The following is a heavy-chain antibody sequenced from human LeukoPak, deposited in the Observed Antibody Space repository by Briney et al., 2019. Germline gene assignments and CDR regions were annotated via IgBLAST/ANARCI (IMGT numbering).Heavy chain of an antibody. J-gene: IGHJ6*03. Sequence: SETLSLTCTVSGGPISSYYWSWIRQPAGKGLEWIGRIYTSGSTNYNPSLKSRVTMSVDTSKNQFSLKLSSVTAADTAVYYCARAPPNYDILTGYWGLGYMDVWGKGTTVTVSS. CDR1: GGPISSYY. V-gene: IGHV4-4*07. CDR3: ARAPPNYDILTGYWGLGYMDV. D-gene: IGHD3-9*01. CDR2: IYTSGST.